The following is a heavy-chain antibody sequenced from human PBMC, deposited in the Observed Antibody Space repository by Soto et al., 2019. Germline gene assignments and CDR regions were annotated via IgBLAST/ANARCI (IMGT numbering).Heavy chain of an antibody. Sequence: GGSLRLSCAASGFTFSSYAMHWVRQAPGKGLEWVAVISYDGSNKYYADSVKGRFTISRDNSKNTLYLQMNSLRAEDTAVYYCARDVAQQWLVQWTFDYWGQGTLVTVSS. D-gene: IGHD6-19*01. J-gene: IGHJ4*02. CDR3: ARDVAQQWLVQWTFDY. V-gene: IGHV3-30-3*01. CDR1: GFTFSSYA. CDR2: ISYDGSNK.